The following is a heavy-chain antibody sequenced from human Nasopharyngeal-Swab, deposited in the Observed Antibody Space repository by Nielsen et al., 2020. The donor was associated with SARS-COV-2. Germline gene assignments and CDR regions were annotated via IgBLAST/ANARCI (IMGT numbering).Heavy chain of an antibody. CDR2: IKEDGGEK. CDR3: ARGNWNLDF. CDR1: GFTFSSYW. Sequence: GESLKISCAASGFTFSSYWMTWVRQAPGKGLEWVANIKEDGGEKYYVDSVKGRFTISRDNAKNSLHLQMNSLRAEDTALYYCARGNWNLDFWGQGTLVTVSS. J-gene: IGHJ4*02. D-gene: IGHD1-1*01. V-gene: IGHV3-7*03.